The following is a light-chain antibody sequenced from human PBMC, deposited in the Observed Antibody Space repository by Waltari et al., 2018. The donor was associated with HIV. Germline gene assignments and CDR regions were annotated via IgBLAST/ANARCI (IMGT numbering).Light chain of an antibody. J-gene: IGLJ2*01. CDR2: GKS. Sequence: QSVLTPPPPVSGAPGPVFTISCTASVPHIGAGYDFHWYQQLPGTAPRVLIYGKSNRPSGVPDRFSGSKSGTSAALAITGLQAEDEADYYCQSYDTSLSGSGVFGGGTKLTVL. CDR1: VPHIGAGYD. V-gene: IGLV1-40*01. CDR3: QSYDTSLSGSGV.